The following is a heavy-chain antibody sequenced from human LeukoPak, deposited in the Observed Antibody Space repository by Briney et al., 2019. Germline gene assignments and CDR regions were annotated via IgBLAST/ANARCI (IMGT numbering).Heavy chain of an antibody. CDR2: ISSSSSYI. D-gene: IGHD6-19*01. CDR3: ARTPLAVAGTEFDY. Sequence: GGSLRLSCAASGFTFSSYSMNWVRQAPGKGLEWVSSISSSSSYIYYADSVKGRFTISRDNAKNSLYLQMYSLRAEDTAVYYCARTPLAVAGTEFDYWGQGTLVTVSS. J-gene: IGHJ4*02. V-gene: IGHV3-21*01. CDR1: GFTFSSYS.